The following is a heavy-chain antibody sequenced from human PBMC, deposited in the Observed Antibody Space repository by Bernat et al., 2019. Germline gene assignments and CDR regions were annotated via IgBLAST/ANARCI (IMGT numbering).Heavy chain of an antibody. CDR3: AKDLAYYGSGSYWGPDS. J-gene: IGHJ4*02. D-gene: IGHD3-10*01. CDR2: INWNGDFI. Sequence: VQLVESGGGVVQPGRSLRLSCTASGFIFDDYAMHWVRQTPGKGLEWVSGINWNGDFIGYADSVRGRFTISRDNAKNSLYLQMNSLRDEDTALYYCAKDLAYYGSGSYWGPDSWGQGTLVTVSS. CDR1: GFIFDDYA. V-gene: IGHV3-9*01.